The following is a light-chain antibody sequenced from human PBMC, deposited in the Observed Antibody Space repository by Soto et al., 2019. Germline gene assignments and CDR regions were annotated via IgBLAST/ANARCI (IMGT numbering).Light chain of an antibody. CDR1: SSDVGSYKF. V-gene: IGLV2-23*01. CDR3: CSYAGDSTGV. Sequence: QSALAQPASVSGSPGQSITISCTGSSSDVGSYKFVSWFQQNPGKAPKLIIYEGTKRPSGVSDRFSGSKSGYTASLTISGLKAKDGANYYSCSYAGDSTGVFGGGTNLPVL. J-gene: IGLJ3*02. CDR2: EGT.